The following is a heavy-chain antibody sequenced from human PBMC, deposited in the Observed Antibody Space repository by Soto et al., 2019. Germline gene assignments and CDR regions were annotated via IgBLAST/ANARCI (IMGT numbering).Heavy chain of an antibody. D-gene: IGHD1-26*01. CDR1: GRSFSGYY. Sequence: SETLSLTCAVYGRSFSGYYWSWIRQPPGKGLEWIGEINHSGSTNYNPSLKSRVTISVDTSKNQFSLKLSSVTAADTAVYYCARGGVGATHGWGQGTLVTVSS. CDR2: INHSGST. CDR3: ARGGVGATHG. V-gene: IGHV4-34*01. J-gene: IGHJ4*02.